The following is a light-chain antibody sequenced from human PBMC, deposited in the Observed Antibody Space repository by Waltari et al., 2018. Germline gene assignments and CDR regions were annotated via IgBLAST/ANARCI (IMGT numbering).Light chain of an antibody. CDR3: SSYAGSNNLV. CDR1: SSDVGGYTY. CDR2: EVS. J-gene: IGLJ2*01. Sequence: QSALTQPPSASGSPGQSVPISSTGTSSDVGGYTYVSWYQPHPGKAPQLMIYEVSRRPSGVPDRFSGSKSGNTASLTVSGLQAEDEADYYCSSYAGSNNLVFGGGTKLTVL. V-gene: IGLV2-8*01.